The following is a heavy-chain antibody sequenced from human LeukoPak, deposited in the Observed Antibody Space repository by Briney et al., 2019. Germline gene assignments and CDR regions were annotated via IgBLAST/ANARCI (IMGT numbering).Heavy chain of an antibody. CDR2: IYYSGST. CDR1: GGSISSSSYY. V-gene: IGHV4-61*01. CDR3: ARGTYDSSGYYSEYNWFDP. J-gene: IGHJ5*02. D-gene: IGHD3-22*01. Sequence: SETLSLTCTVSGGSISSSSYYWSWIRQPPGKGLEWIGYIYYSGSTDYNPSLKSRVTISIDTSRNQFSLKLNSVTAADTAVYYCARGTYDSSGYYSEYNWFDPWGQGTLVTVSS.